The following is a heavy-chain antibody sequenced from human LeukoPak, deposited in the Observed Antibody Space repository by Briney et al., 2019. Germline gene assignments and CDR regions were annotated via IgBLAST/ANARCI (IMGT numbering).Heavy chain of an antibody. Sequence: SVKVSCKASGLTFTSSAVQWVRQARGQRLEWIGWIVVGSGNTNYAQKFQERVTITRDMSTSTAYMELSSLRSEDTAVYYCAADGGLGWNDASGYWGQGTLVTVSS. CDR1: GLTFTSSA. J-gene: IGHJ4*02. CDR2: IVVGSGNT. V-gene: IGHV1-58*01. D-gene: IGHD1-1*01. CDR3: AADGGLGWNDASGY.